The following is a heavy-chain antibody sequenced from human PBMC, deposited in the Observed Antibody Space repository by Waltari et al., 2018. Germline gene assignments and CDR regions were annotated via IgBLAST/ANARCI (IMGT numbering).Heavy chain of an antibody. CDR2: ICGTHSNI. J-gene: IGHJ5*02. V-gene: IGHV3-21*01. D-gene: IGHD3-10*01. CDR1: GFAFSDYD. Sequence: EVRLAESGGGLVKPGGSLSLSCTASGFAFSDYDMNWVRQAPGTGLEWVSSICGTHSNIFYADSVKGRFTVSRDNAKNSLYLQMDNLRAEDSGLYYCTRDLYGSGGDWFDPWGQGTLVTVSS. CDR3: TRDLYGSGGDWFDP.